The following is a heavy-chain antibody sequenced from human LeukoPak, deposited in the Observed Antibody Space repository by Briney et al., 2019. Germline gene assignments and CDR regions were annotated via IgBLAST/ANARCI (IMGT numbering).Heavy chain of an antibody. CDR1: GFTVSSNY. CDR2: IYSGGST. Sequence: GGSLRLSCAASGFTVSSNYMSWVRQAPGKGLEWVSVIYSGGSTYYADSVKGRFTISRDNGKKSLFLQMNSLRAEDTALYYCSKDTRDILTGYYNTAFDYWGQGTLVTVSS. CDR3: SKDTRDILTGYYNTAFDY. D-gene: IGHD3-9*01. J-gene: IGHJ4*02. V-gene: IGHV3-53*05.